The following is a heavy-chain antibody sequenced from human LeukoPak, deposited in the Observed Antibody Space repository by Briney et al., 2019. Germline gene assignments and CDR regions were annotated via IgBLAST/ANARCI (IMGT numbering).Heavy chain of an antibody. J-gene: IGHJ4*02. V-gene: IGHV3-53*01. Sequence: GGSLRLSCAASGFTVSSNYMSWVRQAPGKGLEWVSVIYSGGSTYYADSVEGRFTISRDNSKNTLYLQMNSLRAEDTAVYYCARDNSGSYYEFDYWGQGTLVTVSS. CDR1: GFTVSSNY. CDR2: IYSGGST. D-gene: IGHD1-26*01. CDR3: ARDNSGSYYEFDY.